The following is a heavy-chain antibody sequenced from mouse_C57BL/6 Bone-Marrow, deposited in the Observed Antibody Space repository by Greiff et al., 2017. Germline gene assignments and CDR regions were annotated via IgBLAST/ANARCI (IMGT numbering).Heavy chain of an antibody. J-gene: IGHJ1*03. CDR2: IYPGSGST. D-gene: IGHD3-3*01. CDR1: GYTFTSYW. Sequence: QVQLQQPGAELVKPGASVKMSCKASGYTFTSYWITWVKQRPGQGLEWIGDIYPGSGSTNYNEKFKSKATLTVDKSSSTASMHLSSLTSADSAFYYCARWGPPSWYFDVWGTGTTVTVSS. V-gene: IGHV1-55*01. CDR3: ARWGPPSWYFDV.